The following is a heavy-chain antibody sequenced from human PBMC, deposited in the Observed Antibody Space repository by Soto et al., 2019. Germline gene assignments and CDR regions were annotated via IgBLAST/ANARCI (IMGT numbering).Heavy chain of an antibody. V-gene: IGHV2-5*02. CDR3: AHIVVAGLGYYFDY. J-gene: IGHJ4*02. Sequence: QITLKESGPTLVKPTQTLTLTCTFSGFSLSSTRMAVGWIRQPPGKALEWLALIYWDDDKRYSPFLKSRLTIAKGTSKTQLVLTRSNMDPVDTARYYCAHIVVAGLGYYFDYWGQGTLVTVSS. CDR1: GFSLSSTRMA. CDR2: IYWDDDK. D-gene: IGHD6-19*01.